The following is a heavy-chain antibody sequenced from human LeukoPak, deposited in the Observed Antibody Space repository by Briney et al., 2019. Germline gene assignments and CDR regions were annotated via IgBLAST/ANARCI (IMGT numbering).Heavy chain of an antibody. J-gene: IGHJ4*02. V-gene: IGHV3-13*01. D-gene: IGHD5-24*01. CDR1: GFTFSSYD. Sequence: GGSLRLSCAASGFTFSSYDMHWVRQATGKGLEWVSAIGTAGDTYYPGSVKGRFTISRENAKNSLYLQMNSLRAGDTAVYYCARGNHRWLQPRPFDYRGQGTLVTVSS. CDR2: IGTAGDT. CDR3: ARGNHRWLQPRPFDY.